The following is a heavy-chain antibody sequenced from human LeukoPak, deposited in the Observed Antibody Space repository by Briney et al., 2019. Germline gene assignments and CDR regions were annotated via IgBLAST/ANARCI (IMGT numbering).Heavy chain of an antibody. CDR2: INHSGST. V-gene: IGHV4-34*01. Sequence: SETLSLTCAVYGGSFSGYYRSWIRQPPGKGLEWIGEINHSGSTNYNPSLKSRVTISVDTSKNQFSLKLSSVTAADTAVYYCARARRFFDYWGQGTLVTVSS. J-gene: IGHJ4*02. CDR3: ARARRFFDY. CDR1: GGSFSGYY.